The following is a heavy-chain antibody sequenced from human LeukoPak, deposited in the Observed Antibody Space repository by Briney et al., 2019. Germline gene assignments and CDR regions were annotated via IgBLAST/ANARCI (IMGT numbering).Heavy chain of an antibody. CDR3: ARSATHRLTWTDRSQWLPLDY. V-gene: IGHV1-18*01. Sequence: ASVTVSCKASGYTFTNYGLSWVRQAPGQGLEWMGRISAYNGNTNYAQKFQGRVTMTTDTSTNTAYMELRSLRSDDTAVYYCARSATHRLTWTDRSQWLPLDYWGQGTLVTVSS. CDR2: ISAYNGNT. J-gene: IGHJ4*02. CDR1: GYTFTNYG. D-gene: IGHD5-18*01.